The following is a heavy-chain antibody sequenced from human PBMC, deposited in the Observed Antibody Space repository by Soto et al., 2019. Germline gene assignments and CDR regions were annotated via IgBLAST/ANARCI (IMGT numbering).Heavy chain of an antibody. J-gene: IGHJ6*02. D-gene: IGHD3-10*01. CDR2: FNPIFETA. CDR1: GGTFSSYA. CDR3: TRGITLIRGVIPTGYYYGMDV. Sequence: QVQLVQSGAEVKKPGSSVKVSCKASGGTFSSYAISWVRHAPGQGLEWMGGFNPIFETANYAQKFQGRVTITADESTNTAYMELSSLRSEETAVYYCTRGITLIRGVIPTGYYYGMDVWGQGTAVAFSS. V-gene: IGHV1-69*01.